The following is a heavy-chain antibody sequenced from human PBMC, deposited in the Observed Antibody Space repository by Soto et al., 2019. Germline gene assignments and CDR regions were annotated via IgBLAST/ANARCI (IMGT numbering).Heavy chain of an antibody. J-gene: IGHJ4*02. CDR3: AKSGPTNFFDH. Sequence: PGGSLKLSCAASGFTFSTYTMNWVCQAPGKGLEWVSGISENGRFTYYADSVKGRFTISRDDSKKMMFLQMSSLRAGDTAVYYCAKSGPTNFFDHWGQGPLVTVSS. CDR2: ISENGRFT. CDR1: GFTFSTYT. V-gene: IGHV3-23*01. D-gene: IGHD1-26*01.